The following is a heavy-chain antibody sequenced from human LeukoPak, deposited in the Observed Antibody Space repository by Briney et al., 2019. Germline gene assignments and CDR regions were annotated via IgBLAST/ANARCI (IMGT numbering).Heavy chain of an antibody. Sequence: PGGSLRLSCAPSGFTFSTYEMNWVRQAPGKGLEWVSTISSRAASIYYADSVKGRFTISRDNAKNSLYLQMNSLRAEDTAVYYCARVGVLSSSWLLYWGQGTLVTVSS. V-gene: IGHV3-48*03. D-gene: IGHD6-13*01. J-gene: IGHJ4*02. CDR1: GFTFSTYE. CDR3: ARVGVLSSSWLLY. CDR2: ISSRAASI.